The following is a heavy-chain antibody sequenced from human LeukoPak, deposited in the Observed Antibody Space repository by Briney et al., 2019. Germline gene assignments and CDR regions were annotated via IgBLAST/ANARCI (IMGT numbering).Heavy chain of an antibody. J-gene: IGHJ3*02. V-gene: IGHV3-23*01. D-gene: IGHD6-19*01. CDR1: GFPFSSYW. CDR3: AKEGSYIAVAGSFDAFDI. CDR2: ISGSGGST. Sequence: GGSLRLSCVASGFPFSSYWMTWVRQAPGKGLEWVSAISGSGGSTYYADSVKGRFTISRDNSKNTLYLQMNSLRAEDTAVYYCAKEGSYIAVAGSFDAFDIWGQGTMVTVSS.